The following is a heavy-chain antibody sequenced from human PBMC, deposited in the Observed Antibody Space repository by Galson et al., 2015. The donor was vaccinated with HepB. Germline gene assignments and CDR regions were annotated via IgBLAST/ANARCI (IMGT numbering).Heavy chain of an antibody. J-gene: IGHJ4*02. D-gene: IGHD3-22*01. V-gene: IGHV3-15*01. CDR3: ATDHYRDSSGYLIRFDY. CDR1: GFTINNAW. CDR2: IKIQSDGGAT. Sequence: SLRLSCAASGFTINNAWMNWVRQAPGKGLEWVGRIKIQSDGGATHYAAPVKGRFTISRDESQKTLYLQMNSLKPEDTAVYYCATDHYRDSSGYLIRFDYWGQGTRVTVSS.